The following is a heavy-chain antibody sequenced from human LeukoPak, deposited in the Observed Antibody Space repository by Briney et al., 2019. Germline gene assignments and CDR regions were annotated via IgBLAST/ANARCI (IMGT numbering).Heavy chain of an antibody. CDR3: AREEGSQQYGNSWSFDY. V-gene: IGHV4-34*01. CDR2: INHSGST. J-gene: IGHJ4*01. CDR1: GGSFSGYY. Sequence: SETLSLTCAVYGGSFSGYYWSWIRQPPGKGLEWIGEINHSGSTYYNPSLKSRVTMSVDTSKNQFSLQLSSVTAADTAAYYCAREEGSQQYGNSWSFDYWGHGTLVTVSS. D-gene: IGHD6-13*01.